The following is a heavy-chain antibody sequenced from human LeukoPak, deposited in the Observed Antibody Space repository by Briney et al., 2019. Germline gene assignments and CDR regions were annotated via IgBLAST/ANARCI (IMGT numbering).Heavy chain of an antibody. CDR1: GFTFSSYW. D-gene: IGHD3-22*01. V-gene: IGHV3-7*03. Sequence: GGSLRLSCAASGFTFSSYWMSWVRQAPGKGLEWVANIKQDGSEKYYVDSVKGRFTISRDNAKNSLYLQMNSLRAEDTALYYCAKDIYYDSSGHFDYWGQGTLVTVSS. CDR3: AKDIYYDSSGHFDY. CDR2: IKQDGSEK. J-gene: IGHJ4*02.